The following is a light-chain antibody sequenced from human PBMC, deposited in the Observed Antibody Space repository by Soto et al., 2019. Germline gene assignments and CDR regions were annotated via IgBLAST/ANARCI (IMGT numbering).Light chain of an antibody. CDR1: TSDVGSYNF. J-gene: IGLJ2*01. V-gene: IGLV2-23*01. CDR2: EGT. Sequence: QSALTQPPSASGSPGQSVTISCTGTTSDVGSYNFVSWFQQHPGKVPKLIIYEGTERPSGVSNRFSASKSGNTASLTISGLQPEDEADYYCCSYAGPSTIFGGGTKLTVL. CDR3: CSYAGPSTI.